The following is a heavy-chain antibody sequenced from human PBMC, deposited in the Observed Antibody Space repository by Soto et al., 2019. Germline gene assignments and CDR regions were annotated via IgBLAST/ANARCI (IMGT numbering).Heavy chain of an antibody. CDR3: ARVSMQREWELLYYYGMDV. V-gene: IGHV6-1*01. Sequence: PSQTLSLTCAISGDSVSSNSAAWNWIRQSPSRGLEWLGRTYYRSKWYNDYAVSVKGRITINPDTSKNQFSLQLNSVTPEDTAVYFCARVSMQREWELLYYYGMDVWGQGTTVTVSS. CDR1: GDSVSSNSAA. J-gene: IGHJ6*02. D-gene: IGHD1-26*01. CDR2: TYYRSKWYN.